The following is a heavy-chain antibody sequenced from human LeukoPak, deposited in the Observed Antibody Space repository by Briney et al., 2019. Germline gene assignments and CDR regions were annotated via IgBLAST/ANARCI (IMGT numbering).Heavy chain of an antibody. J-gene: IGHJ4*02. V-gene: IGHV4-59*08. CDR2: IHYTGST. CDR1: AGYISSDY. Sequence: SETLSLTCIVSAGYISSDYWSWIRQPPGNGLEWIGYIHYTGSTNYNPSLKSRVTISIDTSKTQFSLSLSSVTAADTAIYYCATLRGSASAVLDNWGQGSLVTVSS. CDR3: ATLRGSASAVLDN. D-gene: IGHD4/OR15-4a*01.